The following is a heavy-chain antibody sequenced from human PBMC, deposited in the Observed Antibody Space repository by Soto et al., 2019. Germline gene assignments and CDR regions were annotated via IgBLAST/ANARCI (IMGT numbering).Heavy chain of an antibody. J-gene: IGHJ4*02. CDR2: ISPYNGHT. Sequence: ASVKVSCKTFGYTFTSYGFSWFRQAPGQGLVWLGWISPYNGHTRYAQRVQGRVTMTTDTSTTTAYMDLRSLRSDDTAVYYCARDYNIVDYCSGNGCYNDEKQQLVNYFDYWGQ. CDR1: GYTFTSYG. CDR3: ARDYNIVDYCSGNGCYNDEKQQLVNYFDY. V-gene: IGHV1-18*01. D-gene: IGHD2-2*02.